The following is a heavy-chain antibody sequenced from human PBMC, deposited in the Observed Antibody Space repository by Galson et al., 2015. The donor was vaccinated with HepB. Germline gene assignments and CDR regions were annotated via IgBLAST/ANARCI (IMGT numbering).Heavy chain of an antibody. J-gene: IGHJ6*02. CDR1: GFTFSRYA. V-gene: IGHV3-23*01. CDR3: VRGTSQTIYYGMDV. CDR2: ITGSDGTA. Sequence: SLRLSCAASGFTFSRYAMTWVRQAPGKGLEWVLGITGSDGTAYYGDSVKGRFTISRDNSKNILYLQMNSLRVEDTAVYFCVRGTSQTIYYGMDVWGQGTTVTVSS. D-gene: IGHD2-2*01.